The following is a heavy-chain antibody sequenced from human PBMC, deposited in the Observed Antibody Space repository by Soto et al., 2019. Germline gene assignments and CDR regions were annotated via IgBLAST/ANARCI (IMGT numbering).Heavy chain of an antibody. J-gene: IGHJ6*02. Sequence: PSETLSLTCTVSGGSISDYYWSWIRQAAGKGLEWIGRIYTSGSTNYNPSLKSRVTMSVDTSKNQFSLKLSSVTAADTAVYYCARSRGEVLLWFGGPNYYYGMDVWGQGTTVTVSS. D-gene: IGHD3-10*01. CDR1: GGSISDYY. CDR3: ARSRGEVLLWFGGPNYYYGMDV. V-gene: IGHV4-4*07. CDR2: IYTSGST.